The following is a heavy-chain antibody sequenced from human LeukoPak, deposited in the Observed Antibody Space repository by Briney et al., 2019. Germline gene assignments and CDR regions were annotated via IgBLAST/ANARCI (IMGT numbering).Heavy chain of an antibody. D-gene: IGHD6-19*01. J-gene: IGHJ4*02. CDR2: IYPGDSDT. V-gene: IGHV5-51*01. CDR3: ARSGAVSGYYYFDY. Sequence: GESLKISCKGSGYSFTNYWIGWVRQMPGKGLEWMGIIYPGDSDTRYTPSFRGQVTISADKSISTAYLQWSSLKASDTAMYYCARSGAVSGYYYFDYWGQGTLVTASS. CDR1: GYSFTNYW.